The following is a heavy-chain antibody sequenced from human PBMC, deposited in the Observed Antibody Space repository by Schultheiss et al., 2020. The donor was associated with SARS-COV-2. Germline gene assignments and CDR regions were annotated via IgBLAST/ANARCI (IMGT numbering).Heavy chain of an antibody. CDR1: GGTFSSYA. Sequence: ASVKVPCKASGGTFSSYAISWVRQAPGQGLEWMGWINPNSGGTNYAQKFQGRVTMTRDTSISTAYMELSRLRSDDTAVYYCGRDRVGGRYFDYYYGMDVWGQGTTVTVSS. CDR2: INPNSGGT. J-gene: IGHJ6*02. CDR3: GRDRVGGRYFDYYYGMDV. V-gene: IGHV1-2*02. D-gene: IGHD1-26*01.